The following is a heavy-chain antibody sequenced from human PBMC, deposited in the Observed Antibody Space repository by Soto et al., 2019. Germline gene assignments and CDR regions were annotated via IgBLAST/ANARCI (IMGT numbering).Heavy chain of an antibody. CDR2: IIPIFGTA. CDR1: GGTCSSYA. D-gene: IGHD1-20*01. Sequence: ASVKVSFKAAGGTCSSYAISWVRQAPGQGLEWMGGIIPIFGTANYAQKFQGRVTITADESTSTAYMELSSLRSEDTAVYYCARFLTPLYYYGMDVWGQGTTVTVSS. V-gene: IGHV1-69*13. CDR3: ARFLTPLYYYGMDV. J-gene: IGHJ6*02.